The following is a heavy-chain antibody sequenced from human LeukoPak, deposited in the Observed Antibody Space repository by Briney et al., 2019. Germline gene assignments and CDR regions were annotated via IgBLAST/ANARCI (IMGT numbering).Heavy chain of an antibody. V-gene: IGHV5-51*01. CDR2: IYPGDSDT. Sequence: GESLKISCKGSGYSFTSYWIGWVRQMPGKGLELMGIIYPGDSDTRYSPSFQGQVTISADKSISTAYLQWRSLKASDTAMYYCASQYSSSWGGLNYWDQGTLVTVSS. D-gene: IGHD6-13*01. CDR1: GYSFTSYW. J-gene: IGHJ4*02. CDR3: ASQYSSSWGGLNY.